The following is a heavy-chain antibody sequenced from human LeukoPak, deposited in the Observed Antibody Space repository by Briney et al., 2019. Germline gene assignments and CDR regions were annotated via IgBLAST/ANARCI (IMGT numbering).Heavy chain of an antibody. J-gene: IGHJ6*02. CDR1: GGSISSYY. CDR3: ARVPHLRYFDWLPDSDYGMDV. D-gene: IGHD3-9*01. CDR2: IYYSGST. V-gene: IGHV4-59*01. Sequence: SETLSLTCTVSGGSISSYYWSWIRQPPGKGLEWIGYIYYSGSTNYNPSLKSRVTISVDTSKNQFSLKLSSVTAADTAVYYCARVPHLRYFDWLPDSDYGMDVWGQGTTVTVSS.